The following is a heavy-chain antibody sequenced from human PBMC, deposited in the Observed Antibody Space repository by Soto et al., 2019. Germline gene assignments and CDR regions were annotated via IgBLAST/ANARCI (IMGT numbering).Heavy chain of an antibody. CDR3: VGGYYFGDY. CDR1: GFTFSSYG. Sequence: QVQLVESGGGVVQPGRSLRLSCAASGFTFSSYGMHWVRQAPGKGLEWVAVISSDGSNKYYADSVKGRFTISRDNSKYPLYLQMNSLRAEDTAVYYCVGGYYFGDYWGQGTLVTVSS. D-gene: IGHD3-22*01. CDR2: ISSDGSNK. J-gene: IGHJ4*02. V-gene: IGHV3-30*03.